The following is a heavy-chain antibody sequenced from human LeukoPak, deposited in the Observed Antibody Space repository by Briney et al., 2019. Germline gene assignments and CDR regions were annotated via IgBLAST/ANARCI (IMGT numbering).Heavy chain of an antibody. D-gene: IGHD3-10*01. V-gene: IGHV4-34*01. CDR2: INHSGST. J-gene: IGHJ6*03. CDR3: ARESNWFGELLSDYYYMDV. CDR1: GGSFSGYY. Sequence: PSETLSLTCAVYGGSFSGYYWSWIRQPPGKGLEWIGEINHSGSTNYNPSLKSRVTMSVDTSKNQFSLELSSVTAADTAVYYCARESNWFGELLSDYYYMDVWGKGTTVTISS.